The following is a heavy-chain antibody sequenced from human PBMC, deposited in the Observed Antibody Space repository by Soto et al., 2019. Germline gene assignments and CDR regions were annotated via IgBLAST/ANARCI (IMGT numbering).Heavy chain of an antibody. CDR3: ARARVDIVLVVAVDNDAFDI. CDR1: GFTFSSYA. Sequence: GGSLRLSCAASGFTFSSYAMHWVRQAPGKGLEWVAVISYDGSNKYYADSVKGRFTISRDNSKNTLYLQMNSLRAEDTAVYYCARARVDIVLVVAVDNDAFDIWGQGTMVPV. CDR2: ISYDGSNK. V-gene: IGHV3-30-3*01. J-gene: IGHJ3*02. D-gene: IGHD2-15*01.